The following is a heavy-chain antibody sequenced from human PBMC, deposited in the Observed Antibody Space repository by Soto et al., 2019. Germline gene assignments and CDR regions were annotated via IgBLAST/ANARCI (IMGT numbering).Heavy chain of an antibody. CDR3: VRDINGSGDY. CDR1: GGSTTSDY. V-gene: IGHV4-59*01. Sequence: SETLSLTCTVSGGSTTSDYWSWIRQPPGKGLEWLGYIFHSLGAKYNPSLGSRGTISLDTSTNQLSLSLRSVTAADTAIYFCVRDINGSGDYWGQGTLVTVSS. D-gene: IGHD3-10*01. J-gene: IGHJ4*02. CDR2: IFHSLGA.